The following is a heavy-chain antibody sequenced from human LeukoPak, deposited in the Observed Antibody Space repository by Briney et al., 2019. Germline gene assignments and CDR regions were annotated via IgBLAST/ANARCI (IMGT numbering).Heavy chain of an antibody. CDR1: GYIFTGYY. CDR2: INPNSGGT. Sequence: GASVKVSCKASGYIFTGYYMHWVRQAPGQGLEWMGWINPNSGGTNYAQKFQGRVTMTRDTSISTAYMELSRLRSDDTAVYYCARLRGRGYSYGGRHYFDYWGQGTLVTVSS. D-gene: IGHD5-18*01. J-gene: IGHJ4*02. V-gene: IGHV1-2*02. CDR3: ARLRGRGYSYGGRHYFDY.